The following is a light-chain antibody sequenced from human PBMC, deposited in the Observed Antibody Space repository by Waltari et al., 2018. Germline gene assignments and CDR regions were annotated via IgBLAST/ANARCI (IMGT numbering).Light chain of an antibody. V-gene: IGLV4-69*01. J-gene: IGLJ3*02. CDR2: VNSDGSH. Sequence: QLVLTQSPSASASLGASVKLTCTLSSGHINNVIAWLQQRPEKGPRYLMKVNSDGSHNKGDEIPDRFSGSSSGAERYVTISSLQSEDEADYFCQTGGHGTWVFGGGTKLTVL. CDR1: SGHINNV. CDR3: QTGGHGTWV.